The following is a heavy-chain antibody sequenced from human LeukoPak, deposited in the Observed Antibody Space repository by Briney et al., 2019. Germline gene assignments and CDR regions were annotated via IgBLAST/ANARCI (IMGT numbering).Heavy chain of an antibody. J-gene: IGHJ4*02. CDR3: ARVPGYSSSSYFDY. CDR1: GGSFSGYY. CDR2: INHSGST. Sequence: SETLSLTCAVYGGSFSGYYWSWIRQPPGKGLEWIGEINHSGSTNYNPSLKSRVTISVDTSKNQFSLKRSSVTAADTAVYYCARVPGYSSSSYFDYWGQGTLVTVSS. D-gene: IGHD6-6*01. V-gene: IGHV4-34*01.